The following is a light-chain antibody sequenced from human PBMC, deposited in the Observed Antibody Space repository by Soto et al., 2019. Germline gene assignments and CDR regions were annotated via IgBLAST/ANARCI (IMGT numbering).Light chain of an antibody. CDR2: DAS. CDR1: ESVSSY. Sequence: EIGLTQSPETLSLSPGERVTLSCRASESVSSYLAWYQQKPGQAPRLLIYDASNRATGIPARFSGSGSGTDFTLTISSLEPEDFAVYYCQQRYNWPPLTFGGGTKVEIK. CDR3: QQRYNWPPLT. J-gene: IGKJ4*01. V-gene: IGKV3-11*01.